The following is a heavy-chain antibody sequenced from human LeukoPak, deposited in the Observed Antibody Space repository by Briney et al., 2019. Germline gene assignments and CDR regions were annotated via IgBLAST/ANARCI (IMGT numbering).Heavy chain of an antibody. J-gene: IGHJ4*02. CDR2: IRYDGSNK. CDR1: GFTFSSYG. D-gene: IGHD2-2*01. CDR3: AKDVGYCGSTICYFSY. V-gene: IGHV3-30*02. Sequence: GGSLRLSCTASGFTFSSYGMHWVRQAPGKGLEWVAFIRYDGSNKYYADSVKGRFTISRDNSKNTLYLQMNSLRAEDTAVYYCAKDVGYCGSTICYFSYWGQGTLVTVAS.